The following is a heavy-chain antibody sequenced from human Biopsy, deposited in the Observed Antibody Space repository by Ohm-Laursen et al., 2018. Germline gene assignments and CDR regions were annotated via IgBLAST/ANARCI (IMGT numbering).Heavy chain of an antibody. CDR3: AGESDSSGYYYRDY. CDR1: GGSFTGYY. J-gene: IGHJ4*02. Sequence: SETLSLTCAVYGGSFTGYYWSWIRQPPGKGLEWIGEINHSGSTNYNPSLKSRVTISLDTSKNQLSLKLSSVTAADTAVYYCAGESDSSGYYYRDYWGQGTLVTVSS. V-gene: IGHV4-34*01. D-gene: IGHD3-22*01. CDR2: INHSGST.